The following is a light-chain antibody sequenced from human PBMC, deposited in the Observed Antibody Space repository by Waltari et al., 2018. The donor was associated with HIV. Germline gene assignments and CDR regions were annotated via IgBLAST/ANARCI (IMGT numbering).Light chain of an antibody. J-gene: IGKJ1*01. V-gene: IGKV3-15*01. CDR1: QSVNSN. Sequence: EILMTQSPATLSVSPGERPTLSCRASQSVNSNLAWYQQKPGQTPRLPIYGTSTRATDIPARFSGSGSGTEFTLTISSLQSEDFAVYYCHHYNNWRETFGQGTKVEIK. CDR3: HHYNNWRET. CDR2: GTS.